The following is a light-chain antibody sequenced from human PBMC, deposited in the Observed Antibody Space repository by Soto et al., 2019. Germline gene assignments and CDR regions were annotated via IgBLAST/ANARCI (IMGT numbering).Light chain of an antibody. V-gene: IGKV3-20*01. CDR1: QVTSRY. CDR2: GAS. J-gene: IGKJ5*01. Sequence: ENVLTQSPGTLSLSPGERATLSYRASQVTSRYLSWYQQRPGQAPRLLIYGASSRATGIPDRFSGSGSGTDFTLTISRLEPVDFAVYYCQQYSTSPISFGQGTRLEIK. CDR3: QQYSTSPIS.